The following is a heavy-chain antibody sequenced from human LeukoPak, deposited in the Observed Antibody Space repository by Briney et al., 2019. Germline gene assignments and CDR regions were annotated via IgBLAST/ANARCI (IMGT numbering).Heavy chain of an antibody. V-gene: IGHV1-8*01. CDR1: GYTFTSYD. CDR2: MNPNSGNT. Sequence: GASVKVSCKASGYTFTSYDINWVRQATGQGLEWMGWMNPNSGNTNYAQKLQGRVTMTTDTSTSTAYMELRSLRSDDTAVYYCARGGYCSSTSCYPPIYYYYGMDVWGQGTTVTVSS. J-gene: IGHJ6*02. D-gene: IGHD2-2*01. CDR3: ARGGYCSSTSCYPPIYYYYGMDV.